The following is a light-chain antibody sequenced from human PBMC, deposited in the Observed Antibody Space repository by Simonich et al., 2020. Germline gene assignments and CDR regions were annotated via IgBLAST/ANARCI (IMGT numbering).Light chain of an antibody. CDR3: SSYTSSSTLV. J-gene: IGLJ2*01. CDR2: DVS. V-gene: IGLV2-14*01. CDR1: SSDVGGYNY. Sequence: QSALTQPASVSGSPGQSITISCTGTSSDVGGYNYVSWYQQHPGKAPKLMISDVSKRPSGVSNRFSGSKSGHTASLTISGLQAEDEADYYCSSYTSSSTLVFGGGTKLTVL.